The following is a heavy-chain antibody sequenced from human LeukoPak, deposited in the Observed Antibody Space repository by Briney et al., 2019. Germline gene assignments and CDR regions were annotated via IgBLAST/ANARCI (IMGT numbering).Heavy chain of an antibody. CDR3: ARAYSSGRYDYFDY. V-gene: IGHV1-2*02. CDR2: INPNSGGT. CDR1: RYTFTGYY. J-gene: IGHJ4*02. D-gene: IGHD6-19*01. Sequence: GASVKVSCKASRYTFTGYYMHWVRQAPGQGLEWMEWINPNSGGTNYAQKFQGRVTMTRDTSISTAYMELSRLRSDDTAVYYCARAYSSGRYDYFDYWGQGTLVTVSS.